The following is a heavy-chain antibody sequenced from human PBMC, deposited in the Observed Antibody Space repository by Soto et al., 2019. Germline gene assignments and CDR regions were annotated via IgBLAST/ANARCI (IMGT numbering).Heavy chain of an antibody. CDR2: IYPGDSDT. Sequence: GESLKISCKGSGYSFTSYWIGWVRQMPGKGLEWMGIIYPGDSDTRYSPSFQGQVTISADKSISTAYLQWSSLKASDTAMYYCVSGRIAIFGVVVAATPSTERLSDSWGQGTLVTVSS. J-gene: IGHJ4*02. CDR1: GYSFTSYW. D-gene: IGHD2-15*01. V-gene: IGHV5-51*01. CDR3: VSGRIAIFGVVVAATPSTERLSDS.